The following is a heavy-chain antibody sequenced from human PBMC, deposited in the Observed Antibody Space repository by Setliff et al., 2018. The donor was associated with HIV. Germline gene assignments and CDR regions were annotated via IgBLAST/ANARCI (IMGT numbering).Heavy chain of an antibody. CDR3: ARGGYSSKWYSWFDP. CDR2: IYYSGST. CDR1: GDSISSSSYY. D-gene: IGHD2-2*01. V-gene: IGHV4-39*07. Sequence: SETLSLTCTVSGDSISSSSYYWGWIRQPPGKGLEWIGSIYYSGSTYYNPSLQSRVTISIDTTKKQLFLRVRSVTAADTAVCYCARGGYSSKWYSWFDPWGQGTLVTVSS. J-gene: IGHJ5*01.